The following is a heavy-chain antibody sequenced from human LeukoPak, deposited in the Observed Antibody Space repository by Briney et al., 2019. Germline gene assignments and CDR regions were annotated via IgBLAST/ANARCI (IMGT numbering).Heavy chain of an antibody. Sequence: GGSLRLSCAASGFILSSYWISWVRQAPGKGLEWVANIKQDGSEKHYVDSVKGRFTISRDNAKNSLYLQMNSLRAEDTGVYYCARYSGNPASFEYWGQGTLVTVSS. J-gene: IGHJ4*02. CDR3: ARYSGNPASFEY. CDR2: IKQDGSEK. CDR1: GFILSSYW. V-gene: IGHV3-7*01. D-gene: IGHD1-26*01.